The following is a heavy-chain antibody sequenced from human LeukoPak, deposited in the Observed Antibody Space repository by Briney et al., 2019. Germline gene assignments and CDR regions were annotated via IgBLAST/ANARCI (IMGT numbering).Heavy chain of an antibody. Sequence: ASVKVSCKASGYTFTGYYMHWVRQAPGQGLEWMGWINPNSGGTNYAQKFQGRVTMTRDTSISTAYMELSRLRSDDTAVYYCARRVLLWFGEPYYYYMDVWGKGTTVTVSS. V-gene: IGHV1-2*02. CDR3: ARRVLLWFGEPYYYYMDV. J-gene: IGHJ6*03. CDR1: GYTFTGYY. D-gene: IGHD3-10*01. CDR2: INPNSGGT.